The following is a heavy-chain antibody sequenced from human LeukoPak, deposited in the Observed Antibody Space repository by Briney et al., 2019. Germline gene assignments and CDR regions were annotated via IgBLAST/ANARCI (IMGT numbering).Heavy chain of an antibody. CDR1: GYTFTSYY. V-gene: IGHV1-46*01. Sequence: ASVKVSCKASGYTFTSYYMHWVRQAPGQGLEWMGIINPSGGSTSYAQKFQGRVTMTRDMSTSTVYMELSSLRSEDTAVYYCARDRDKYSSSWNWFDPWGQGTLVTVSS. CDR2: INPSGGST. J-gene: IGHJ5*02. D-gene: IGHD6-13*01. CDR3: ARDRDKYSSSWNWFDP.